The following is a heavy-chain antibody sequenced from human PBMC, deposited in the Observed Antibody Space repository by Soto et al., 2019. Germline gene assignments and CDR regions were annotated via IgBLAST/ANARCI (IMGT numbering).Heavy chain of an antibody. J-gene: IGHJ4*02. CDR3: ARPDDGDYTVGSFFDY. CDR2: ISSSSSYI. V-gene: IGHV3-21*01. Sequence: EVQLVESGGGLVKPGGSLRLSCAASGFTFSSYSMNWVRQAPGKGLEWVSSISSSSSYIYYADSVKGRFTISRDNAKNSLYLQMNSLRAEDTAVYYCARPDDGDYTVGSFFDYWGQGTLVTVSS. D-gene: IGHD4-17*01. CDR1: GFTFSSYS.